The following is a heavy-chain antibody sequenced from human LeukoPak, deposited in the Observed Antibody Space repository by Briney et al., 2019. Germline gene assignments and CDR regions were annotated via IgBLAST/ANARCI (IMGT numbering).Heavy chain of an antibody. V-gene: IGHV3-23*01. CDR1: GLTFSSYA. CDR2: ISGGGDNT. D-gene: IGHD5/OR15-5a*01. Sequence: HPGGSLRLSCAPSGLTFSSYAMSWVRRARGKGLEWVSGISGGGDNTFYAHCVKGRFTISRDNSKNTLYLEMNSLRAGDTAIFHCAKGGLVYRFDPWGKGTLVTVSS. CDR3: AKGGLVYRFDP. J-gene: IGHJ5*02.